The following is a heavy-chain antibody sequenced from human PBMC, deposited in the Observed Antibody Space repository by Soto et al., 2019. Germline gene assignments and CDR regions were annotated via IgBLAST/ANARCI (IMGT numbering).Heavy chain of an antibody. D-gene: IGHD3-22*01. CDR1: GYTFTSYG. CDR3: ASAPRVYDSTGGSDY. J-gene: IGHJ4*02. V-gene: IGHV1-18*01. CDR2: ISAYNGNT. Sequence: QVQLVQSGAEVKKPGASVKVSCKASGYTFTSYGISWVRQAPGQGLEWMGWISAYNGNTNYAQKLQGRVTMTTDTATTTAYMERRSLRSDDTAVYDCASAPRVYDSTGGSDYWGQGTLVTVSS.